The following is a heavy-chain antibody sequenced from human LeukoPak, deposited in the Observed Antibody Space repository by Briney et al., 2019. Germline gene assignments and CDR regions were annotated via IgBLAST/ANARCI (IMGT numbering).Heavy chain of an antibody. V-gene: IGHV4-34*01. J-gene: IGHJ6*03. Sequence: SETLSLTCVVYGGSFTSYYWSWIRQPPGKGLEWIGEINDSGSITYNPALESRVTMSVDTSRNQLSLKLSSVTAADTAVYYCARSAAGTGYYYYMDVWGKGTTVTVSS. D-gene: IGHD6-13*01. CDR2: INDSGSI. CDR1: GGSFTSYY. CDR3: ARSAAGTGYYYYMDV.